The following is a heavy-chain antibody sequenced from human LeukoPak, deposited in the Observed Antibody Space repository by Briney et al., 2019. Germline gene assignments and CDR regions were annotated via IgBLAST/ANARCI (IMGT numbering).Heavy chain of an antibody. CDR3: AKASRGQWLARAPLTKDYYGMDV. Sequence: GGSLRLSCAASGFTFSSYAMSWVRQAPGKGLEWVSAISGSGGSTYYADSVKGRFTISRDNSKNTLYLQMNSLRAEDTAVYYCAKASRGQWLARAPLTKDYYGMDVWGQGTTVTVSS. CDR1: GFTFSSYA. D-gene: IGHD6-19*01. V-gene: IGHV3-23*01. J-gene: IGHJ6*02. CDR2: ISGSGGST.